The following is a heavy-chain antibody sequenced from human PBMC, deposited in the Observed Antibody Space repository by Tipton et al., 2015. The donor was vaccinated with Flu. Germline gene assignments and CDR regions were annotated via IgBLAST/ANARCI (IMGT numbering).Heavy chain of an antibody. CDR1: GGSLSGYY. CDR3: ARDGYSGYDFGYYFDS. CDR2: IYTGGSS. J-gene: IGHJ4*02. Sequence: TLSLTCTVSGGSLSGYYWSWIRQPAGKGLGWIGRIYTGGSSYYNPSLKSRVTMSVDTSKNQFSLKLDSMTAADTAVYFCARDGYSGYDFGYYFDSWGQGTLVTVST. V-gene: IGHV4-4*07. D-gene: IGHD5-12*01.